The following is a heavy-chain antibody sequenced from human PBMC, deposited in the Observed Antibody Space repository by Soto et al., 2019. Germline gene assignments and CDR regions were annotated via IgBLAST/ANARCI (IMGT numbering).Heavy chain of an antibody. CDR2: IDWDDDK. V-gene: IGHV2-70*11. CDR3: ARSEYSSSSNWFDP. CDR1: GFSLSTSGMC. J-gene: IGHJ5*02. D-gene: IGHD6-6*01. Sequence: SGPTLVNPTQTLTLTCTFSGFSLSTSGMCVSWIRQPPGKALEWLARIDWDDDKYYSTSLKTRLTISKDTSKNQVVLTMTNMDPVDTATYYCARSEYSSSSNWFDPWGQGTLVTVSS.